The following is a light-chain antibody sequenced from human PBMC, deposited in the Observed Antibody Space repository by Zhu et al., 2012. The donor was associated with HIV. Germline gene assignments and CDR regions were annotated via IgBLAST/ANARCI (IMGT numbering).Light chain of an antibody. J-gene: IGKJ2*01. CDR2: AAS. V-gene: IGKV1-8*01. CDR1: QGISSY. CDR3: QQYYTYPYT. Sequence: IQMTQSPSSLSASTGDRVTITCRASQGISSYLAWYQQKPGKAPKLLIYAASTLQSGVPSTFSGSGFGTEFTLTISCLQSEDFATYYCQQYYTYPYTFGQGTKLEIK.